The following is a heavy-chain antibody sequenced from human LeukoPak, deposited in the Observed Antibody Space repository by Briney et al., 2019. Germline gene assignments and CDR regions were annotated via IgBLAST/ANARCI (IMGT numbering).Heavy chain of an antibody. CDR3: ARQGFGVVQMDV. V-gene: IGHV4-39*01. CDR2: IYYSGST. CDR1: GGSISSSNYY. J-gene: IGHJ6*04. D-gene: IGHD3-3*01. Sequence: SETLSLTCTVSGGSISSSNYYWGWIRQPPGKGLEWIGSIYYSGSTSYNPSLKSRVTISVDTSKNQFSLKLSSVTAADTAVYYCARQGFGVVQMDVWGKGTTVTVSS.